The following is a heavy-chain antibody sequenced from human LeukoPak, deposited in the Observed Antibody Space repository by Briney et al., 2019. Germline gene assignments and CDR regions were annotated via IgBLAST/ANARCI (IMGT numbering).Heavy chain of an antibody. CDR3: ARTHSLYDFWFGYYDY. D-gene: IGHD3-3*01. J-gene: IGHJ4*02. V-gene: IGHV4-59*01. CDR2: IYYSGST. Sequence: SETLSLTCTVSGGSISSYYWSWIRQPPGKGLEWIGYIYYSGSTNYDPSLKSRVTISVDTSKNQFSLKLSSVTAPDRAVYYCARTHSLYDFWFGYYDYWGKGTLVTVSS. CDR1: GGSISSYY.